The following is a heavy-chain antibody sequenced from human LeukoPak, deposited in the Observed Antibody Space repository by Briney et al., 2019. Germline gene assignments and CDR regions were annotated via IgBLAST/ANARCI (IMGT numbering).Heavy chain of an antibody. CDR2: ISSSGSTI. CDR1: GFTFSDYY. CDR3: ARGRGPKRVRAIPGAFDI. D-gene: IGHD3-10*01. V-gene: IGHV3-11*04. J-gene: IGHJ3*02. Sequence: GSLRLSCAASGFTFSDYYMSWIRQAPGKGLEWVSYISSSGSTIYYADSVKGRFTISRDNAKNSLYLQMNSLRAEDTAVYYCARGRGPKRVRAIPGAFDIWGQGTMVTVSS.